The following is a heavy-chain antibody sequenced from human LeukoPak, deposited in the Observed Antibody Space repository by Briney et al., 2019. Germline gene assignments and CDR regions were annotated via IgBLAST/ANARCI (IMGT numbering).Heavy chain of an antibody. CDR3: AGSGLGYYYDSSGYFYFDY. Sequence: SQTLSLTCTVSGGFISSGGYYWSWIRQHPGKGLEWVGYIYYSGSTYYNPSLKSRVTISVDTSKNQFSLKLSSVTAADTAVYYCAGSGLGYYYDSSGYFYFDYWGQGTLVTVSS. CDR1: GGFISSGGYY. V-gene: IGHV4-31*03. CDR2: IYYSGST. D-gene: IGHD3-22*01. J-gene: IGHJ4*02.